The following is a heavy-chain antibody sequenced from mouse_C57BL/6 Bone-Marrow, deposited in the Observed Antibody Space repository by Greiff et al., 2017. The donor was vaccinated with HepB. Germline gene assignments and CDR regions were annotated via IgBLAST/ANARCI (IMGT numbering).Heavy chain of an antibody. D-gene: IGHD1-1*01. CDR3: ARSSTEAYYAMDY. CDR2: IHPNSGST. J-gene: IGHJ4*01. V-gene: IGHV1-64*01. CDR1: GYTFTSYW. Sequence: QVQLQQPGAELVKPGASVKLSCKASGYTFTSYWMHWVKQRPGQGLEWIGMIHPNSGSTNYNEKFKSKATLTVDTSSSTAYMQLSSLTSEDSAVYYCARSSTEAYYAMDYWGQGTSVTVSS.